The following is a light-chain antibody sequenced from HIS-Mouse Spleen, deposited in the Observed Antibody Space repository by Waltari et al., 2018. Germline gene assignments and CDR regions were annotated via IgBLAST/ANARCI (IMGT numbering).Light chain of an antibody. J-gene: IGLJ3*02. Sequence: QSVLTQPPSVSAAPGQKVTIPCSGSSSNIGNNHVSRYQQPPGTAPKLLIYDNNKRPSGIPDRFSGSKSGTSATLGITGLQTGDEADYYCGTWDSSLSAGVFGGGTKLTVL. V-gene: IGLV1-51*01. CDR3: GTWDSSLSAGV. CDR1: SSNIGNNH. CDR2: DNN.